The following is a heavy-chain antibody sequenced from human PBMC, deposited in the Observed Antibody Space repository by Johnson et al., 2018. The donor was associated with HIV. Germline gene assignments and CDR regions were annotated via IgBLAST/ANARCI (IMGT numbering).Heavy chain of an antibody. Sequence: QVQLVESGGGVVQPGRSLRLSCAASGFIFSSYGMHWVRQAPGKGLEWVAVIWYDGSNKYYADSVKGRFTISRDNSKNTLYLQMNSLRAEDTAVYYCARDRPTGLIAVAGRNALDIWGQGTMGTVSS. CDR2: IWYDGSNK. D-gene: IGHD6-19*01. CDR1: GFIFSSYG. J-gene: IGHJ3*02. CDR3: ARDRPTGLIAVAGRNALDI. V-gene: IGHV3-33*08.